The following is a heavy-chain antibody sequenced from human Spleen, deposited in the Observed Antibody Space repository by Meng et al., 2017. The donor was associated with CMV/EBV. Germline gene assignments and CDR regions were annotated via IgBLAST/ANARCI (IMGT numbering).Heavy chain of an antibody. CDR2: IWFDGSNN. Sequence: LSCAASGFTFSSYGMHWVRQAPGKELEPVALIWFDGSNNYYADSVKGRFTISRDNSKNTLYLQMNSLRVEDTAVYYCARDGTGTPLNWGQGTLVTVSS. V-gene: IGHV3-33*01. D-gene: IGHD1-7*01. J-gene: IGHJ4*02. CDR1: GFTFSSYG. CDR3: ARDGTGTPLN.